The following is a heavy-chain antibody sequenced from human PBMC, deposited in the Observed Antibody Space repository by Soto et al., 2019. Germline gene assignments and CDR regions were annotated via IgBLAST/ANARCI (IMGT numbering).Heavy chain of an antibody. V-gene: IGHV1-2*04. CDR2: INPNSGGT. Sequence: GASVKVSCKASGDTFTGYYMHWVRQAPGQGLEWMGWINPNSGGTNYAQKFQGWVTMTRDTSISTAYMELSRLRSDDTTVYYCARGPEGIAVADIWGQGTMVTVSS. CDR3: ARGPEGIAVADI. D-gene: IGHD6-19*01. CDR1: GDTFTGYY. J-gene: IGHJ3*02.